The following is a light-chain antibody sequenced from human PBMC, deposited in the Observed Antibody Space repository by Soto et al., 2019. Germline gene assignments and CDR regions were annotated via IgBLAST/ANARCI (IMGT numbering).Light chain of an antibody. CDR1: QGIRSW. CDR3: QQANSFPIT. V-gene: IGKV1-12*01. J-gene: IGKJ5*01. CDR2: AAS. Sequence: DIQMTQSPSSVSASVGDRVTITCRASQGIRSWLAWYQQKPGTAPKLLIYAASPLQSGVPSRFSGSGSGTDYTLIISSRQPDDFVTYCCQQANSFPITFGQGTRLEIK.